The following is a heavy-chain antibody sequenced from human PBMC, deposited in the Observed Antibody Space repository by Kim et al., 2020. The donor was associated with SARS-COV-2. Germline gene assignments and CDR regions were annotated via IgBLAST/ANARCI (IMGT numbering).Heavy chain of an antibody. CDR3: AKVGATGPGDFDF. Sequence: SETLSLTCTVSGGSISSSSYYWGWIRQPPGKGLEWIGSIYYSGSTYYNPSLKSRVTISVDTSKNQFSLKLSSVTAADTAVYYCAKVGATGPGDFDFWGQG. J-gene: IGHJ4*02. D-gene: IGHD1-26*01. CDR1: GGSISSSSYY. V-gene: IGHV4-39*01. CDR2: IYYSGST.